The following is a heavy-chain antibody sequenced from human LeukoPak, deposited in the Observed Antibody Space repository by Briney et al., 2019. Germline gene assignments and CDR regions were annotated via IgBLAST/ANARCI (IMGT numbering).Heavy chain of an antibody. D-gene: IGHD6-19*01. J-gene: IGHJ4*02. Sequence: PSQTLSLTCTVSGGSLSSGGYYWSWIRQHPGKGPEWFGYIFYSGSTYYNPSLKSRVTISQDTSKNQFSLKLSSVTAADTAVYYCARRIPVAGLFDYWGQGTLVTVSS. CDR1: GGSLSSGGYY. CDR2: IFYSGST. CDR3: ARRIPVAGLFDY. V-gene: IGHV4-31*03.